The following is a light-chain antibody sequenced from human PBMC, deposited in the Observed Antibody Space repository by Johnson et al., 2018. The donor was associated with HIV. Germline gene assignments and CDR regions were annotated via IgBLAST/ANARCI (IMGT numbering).Light chain of an antibody. CDR1: SSNIEHNY. Sequence: QSVLTQPPSVSAAPGQKVTISCSGSSSNIEHNYISWYQQLPGTAPKLLIYENHKRPSGIPDRFSGSKSGTSATLGITGLQTGDEADYYCGTWDISLRSYVFGTATKVTAL. V-gene: IGLV1-51*02. J-gene: IGLJ1*01. CDR2: ENH. CDR3: GTWDISLRSYV.